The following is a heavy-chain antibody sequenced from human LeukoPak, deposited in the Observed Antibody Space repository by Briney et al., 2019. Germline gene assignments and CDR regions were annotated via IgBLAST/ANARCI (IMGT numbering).Heavy chain of an antibody. J-gene: IGHJ5*02. D-gene: IGHD4-11*01. CDR2: IWSDATNQ. CDR3: XXXXXRXFDXXXSLEH. CDR1: GFTFSHFG. V-gene: IGHV3-33*01. Sequence: PGTSLRLSCEASGFTFSHFGMHWVRQALGKGLEWVAVIWSDATNQYYADSVKGRFTISRDNFKRTVAPEMKGLRAEDTAVYHXXXXXXRXFDXXXSLEHWGQGSLVIVSS.